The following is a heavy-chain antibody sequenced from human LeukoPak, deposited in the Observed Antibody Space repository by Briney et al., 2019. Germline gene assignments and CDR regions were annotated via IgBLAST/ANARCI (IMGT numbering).Heavy chain of an antibody. CDR2: IYSGGST. V-gene: IGHV3-66*02. J-gene: IGHJ4*02. CDR3: ARSPPMSQFDY. CDR1: GFTVSSNY. D-gene: IGHD3-22*01. Sequence: PGGSLRLSCAASGFTVSSNYMSWVRQAPGKGLEWVSVIYSGGSTYYADSVKGRFTISRDNSKNTLNLQMNSLRAEDTAVYYCARSPPMSQFDYWGQGTLVAVSS.